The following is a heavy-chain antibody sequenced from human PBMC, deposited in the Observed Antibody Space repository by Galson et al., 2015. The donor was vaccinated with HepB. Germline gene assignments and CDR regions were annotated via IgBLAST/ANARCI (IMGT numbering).Heavy chain of an antibody. CDR2: ISGSGGST. J-gene: IGHJ4*02. D-gene: IGHD3-22*01. CDR1: GFTFSSYA. V-gene: IGHV3-23*01. CDR3: AKDGRGYYDSSGYPRDY. Sequence: SLRLSCAASGFTFSSYAMSWVRQAPGKGLEWVSAISGSGGSTYYADSVKGRFTISRDNSKNTLYLQMNSLRAEDTAVYYCAKDGRGYYDSSGYPRDYWGQGTLVTVSS.